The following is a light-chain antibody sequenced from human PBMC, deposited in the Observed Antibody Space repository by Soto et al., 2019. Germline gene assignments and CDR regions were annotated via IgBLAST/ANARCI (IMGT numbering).Light chain of an antibody. J-gene: IGKJ2*01. Sequence: EIVMTQSPATLSVSPGERATLSCRASQSVSRNLAWYQQKPGQAPRLLIYGASTRATGIPARFSGSGSGTEFTLTISSLQSEDVAVYYCQQYNNWPMYTFGQGTKLEIK. CDR3: QQYNNWPMYT. CDR1: QSVSRN. CDR2: GAS. V-gene: IGKV3-15*01.